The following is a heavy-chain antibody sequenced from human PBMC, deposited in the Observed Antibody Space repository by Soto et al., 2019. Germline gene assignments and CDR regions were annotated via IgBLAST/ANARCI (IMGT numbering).Heavy chain of an antibody. D-gene: IGHD2-21*02. CDR1: RFIFSTYG. CDR2: ISSDGTNK. J-gene: IGHJ1*01. Sequence: PGGSLRLSCAASRFIFSTYGMHWVRQAPGKGLEWVAAISSDGTNKHYADSVKGRFTISRDNSKNTLYLQMNSLRIEDAAVYYCAREEHIVVVTAIPAEYFQHWGPGTLVTVSS. CDR3: AREEHIVVVTAIPAEYFQH. V-gene: IGHV3-30*03.